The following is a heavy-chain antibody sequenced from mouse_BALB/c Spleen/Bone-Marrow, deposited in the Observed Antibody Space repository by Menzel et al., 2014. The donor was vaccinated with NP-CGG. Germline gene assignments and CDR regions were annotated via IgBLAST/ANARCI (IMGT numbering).Heavy chain of an antibody. J-gene: IGHJ2*01. CDR1: GYVFSTYW. CDR2: IYPGDGDT. V-gene: IGHV1-80*01. Sequence: QVQLQQSGAELVRPGSSVKISCESSGYVFSTYWINWVKQRPGQGLEWIGQIYPGDGDTDYNGKFKDKARLTADKSSNTAYMQLSSLTSEDSAVYFCARGGISVDYWGQGTTLTVSS. CDR3: ARGGISVDY.